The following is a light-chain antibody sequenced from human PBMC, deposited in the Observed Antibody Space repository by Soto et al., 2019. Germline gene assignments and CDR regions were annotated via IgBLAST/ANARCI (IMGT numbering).Light chain of an antibody. CDR1: QGISSA. Sequence: AIQLTQSPSSLSASVGDRVSITCRASQGISSALAWYQHKPGKPPKILIYDASSLQSGVPSRFSGSESGTECTLTISSLQPEDFATYYCQQLKSYPFTFGQGTDWRL. J-gene: IGKJ5*01. CDR2: DAS. CDR3: QQLKSYPFT. V-gene: IGKV1-13*02.